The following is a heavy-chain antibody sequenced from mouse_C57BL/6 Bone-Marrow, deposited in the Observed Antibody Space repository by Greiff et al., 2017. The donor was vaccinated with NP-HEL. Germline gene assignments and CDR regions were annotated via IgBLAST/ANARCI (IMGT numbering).Heavy chain of an antibody. Sequence: EVKLVESGGGLVQPGGSLSLSCAASGFTFTDYYMSWVRQPPGKALEWVGFIRNKANGYTIAYSASVKGRFTISRDTSQSILYLQMNALRAEDSATYYCARSIYYDYADDPFYGMDYWGQGTSVTVSS. J-gene: IGHJ4*01. V-gene: IGHV7-3*01. CDR3: ARSIYYDYADDPFYGMDY. D-gene: IGHD2-4*01. CDR1: GFTFTDYY. CDR2: IRNKANGYTI.